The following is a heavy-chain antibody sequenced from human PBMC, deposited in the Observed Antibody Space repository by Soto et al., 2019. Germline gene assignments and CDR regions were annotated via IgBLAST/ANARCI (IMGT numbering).Heavy chain of an antibody. CDR2: VSGYSGHS. CDR1: NETLTTYG. CDR3: ARDSGSSGYYYGMDV. V-gene: IGHV1-18*01. J-gene: IGHJ6*02. D-gene: IGHD6-6*01. Sequence: QVHLVQSGAEVKKPGASVKVSCKASNETLTTYGISWVRQAPGQGLEWMGWVSGYSGHSSSAQEFQDRVIMATDTTTNAAYMELRSLTSDDSAVYFCARDSGSSGYYYGMDVWGPGNRVTVSS.